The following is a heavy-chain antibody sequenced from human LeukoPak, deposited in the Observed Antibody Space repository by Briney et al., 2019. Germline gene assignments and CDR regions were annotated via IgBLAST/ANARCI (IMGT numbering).Heavy chain of an antibody. V-gene: IGHV3-74*01. J-gene: IGHJ4*02. CDR2: INSDGSST. Sequence: GGSLRLSCAASGFTFRTLAMNWVRQAPGKGLVWVSRINSDGSSTSYADSVKGRFTISRDNAKNSLYLQMNSLRAEDTAVYYCARDFDYWGQGTLVTVSS. CDR3: ARDFDY. CDR1: GFTFRTLA.